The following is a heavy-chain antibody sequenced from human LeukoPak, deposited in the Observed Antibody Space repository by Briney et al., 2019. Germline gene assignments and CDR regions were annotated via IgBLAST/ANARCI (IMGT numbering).Heavy chain of an antibody. D-gene: IGHD2/OR15-2a*01. V-gene: IGHV4-59*08. Sequence: PSETLSLTCTVSGGSISSYYWSWIRQPPGKGLEWIGYIYYSGSTNYNPSLKSRVTISVDTSKNQFSLKLSSVTAADTAVYYCARLVGLRLSYFDYWGQGTLVTVSS. CDR1: GGSISSYY. CDR2: IYYSGST. J-gene: IGHJ4*02. CDR3: ARLVGLRLSYFDY.